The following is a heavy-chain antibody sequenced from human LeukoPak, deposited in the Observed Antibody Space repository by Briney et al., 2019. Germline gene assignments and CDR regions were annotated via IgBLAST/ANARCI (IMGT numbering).Heavy chain of an antibody. CDR1: GYTFTGYY. CDR3: ARDGADIVVVPAAMVIGY. V-gene: IGHV1-2*02. D-gene: IGHD2-2*01. J-gene: IGHJ4*02. CDR2: TNPNSGGT. Sequence: ASVKVSCKASGYTFTGYYMHWVRQAPGQGLEWMGWTNPNSGGTNYAQKFQGRVTMTRDTSISTAYMELSRLRSDDTAVYYCARDGADIVVVPAAMVIGYWGQGTLVTVSS.